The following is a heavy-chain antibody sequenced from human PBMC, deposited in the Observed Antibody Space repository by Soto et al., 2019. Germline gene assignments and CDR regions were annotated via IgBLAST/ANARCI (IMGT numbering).Heavy chain of an antibody. V-gene: IGHV3-23*01. J-gene: IGHJ4*02. CDR1: GFTFSSYA. CDR3: AKPQVTTGLIYFDY. D-gene: IGHD4-17*01. Sequence: GGSLRLSCAASGFTFSSYAMNWVRQAPGKGLEWVSVISGSGVSTYYADSVKGRFTISRDNSKNTLYLQMNSLRAEDTAVYYCAKPQVTTGLIYFDYWGQGTLVTVSS. CDR2: ISGSGVST.